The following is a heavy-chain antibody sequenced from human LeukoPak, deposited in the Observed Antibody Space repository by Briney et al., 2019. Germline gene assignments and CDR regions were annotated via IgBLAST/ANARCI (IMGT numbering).Heavy chain of an antibody. CDR1: GFTFSSYW. J-gene: IGHJ4*02. V-gene: IGHV3-74*01. CDR3: ATGYGSGSYYWGDY. D-gene: IGHD3-10*01. CDR2: INSDGSST. Sequence: PGGSLRLSCAASGFTFSSYWMHWVRQAPGKGLVWVSRINSDGSSTSYADSVKGRFTISRDNSKNTLYLQMNSLTAEDTAVYYCATGYGSGSYYWGDYWGQGTLVTVSS.